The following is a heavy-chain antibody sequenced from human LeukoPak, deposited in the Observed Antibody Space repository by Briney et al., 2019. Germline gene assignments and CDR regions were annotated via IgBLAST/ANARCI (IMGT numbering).Heavy chain of an antibody. CDR1: GFTFSSYW. D-gene: IGHD3-10*01. J-gene: IGHJ4*02. Sequence: RGSLRLSCAASGFTFSSYWMHWVRQAPGKGLVWVSRINSDGSSTSYADSVKGRFTISRDNAKNTLYLQMNSLRAEDTAVYYCARRTNDYGSGRSFDYWGQGTLVTVSS. V-gene: IGHV3-74*01. CDR2: INSDGSST. CDR3: ARRTNDYGSGRSFDY.